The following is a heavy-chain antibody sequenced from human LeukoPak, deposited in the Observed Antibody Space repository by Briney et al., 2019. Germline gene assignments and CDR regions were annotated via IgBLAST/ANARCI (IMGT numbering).Heavy chain of an antibody. CDR1: GGSISSSSYY. V-gene: IGHV4-39*07. CDR3: ARGLDY. CDR2: IYYSGST. Sequence: ASETLSLTCTVSGGSISSSSYYWGWIRQPPGKGLEWIGSIYYSGSTYYNPSLKSRVTISVDTSKNQFSLKLTSVTAADTAVYYCARGLDYWGQGTLVTVSS. J-gene: IGHJ4*02.